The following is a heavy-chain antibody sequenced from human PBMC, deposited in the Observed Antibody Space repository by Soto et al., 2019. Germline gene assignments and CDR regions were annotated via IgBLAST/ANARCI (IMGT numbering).Heavy chain of an antibody. CDR1: DGSISSSSYY. J-gene: IGHJ5*02. CDR2: IYYSGST. Sequence: PSETLSLTCTVSDGSISSSSYYWGWNRQPPGKGLEWIGSIYYSGSTYYNPSLKSRVTISVDTSKNQFSLKLSSVTAAYTAVYFCARRSYYDFWSGYYSTWGQGTLVTVSS. D-gene: IGHD3-3*01. CDR3: ARRSYYDFWSGYYST. V-gene: IGHV4-39*01.